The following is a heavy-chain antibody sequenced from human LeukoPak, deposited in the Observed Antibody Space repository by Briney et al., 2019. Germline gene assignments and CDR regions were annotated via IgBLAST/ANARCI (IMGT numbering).Heavy chain of an antibody. J-gene: IGHJ4*02. CDR2: IYTSGGT. V-gene: IGHV4-4*07. CDR3: ARVDFLGHYFDY. CDR1: GGSISSYY. Sequence: SETLSLTCTVSGGSISSYYWSWIRQPAGKGLEWIGRIYTSGGTNYNPSLKSRVTMSVDTSKNQFSLKLSSVTAADTAVYYCARVDFLGHYFDYWGQGTLVTVSS. D-gene: IGHD7-27*01.